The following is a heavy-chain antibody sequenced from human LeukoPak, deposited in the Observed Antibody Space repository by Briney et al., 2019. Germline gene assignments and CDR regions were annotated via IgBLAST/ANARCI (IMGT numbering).Heavy chain of an antibody. J-gene: IGHJ5*02. Sequence: PSETLSLTCTVSGDSISGYYWSWLRQPPGKGLEWIGYIYHSGGTDYNPSFRSRVTISVDTSTNQFYLRLSSVTAADTAIYYSARGGYSNDFGPIWFDPWGQGTLVTVSS. CDR3: ARGGYSNDFGPIWFDP. CDR2: IYHSGGT. V-gene: IGHV4-59*01. CDR1: GDSISGYY. D-gene: IGHD5-12*01.